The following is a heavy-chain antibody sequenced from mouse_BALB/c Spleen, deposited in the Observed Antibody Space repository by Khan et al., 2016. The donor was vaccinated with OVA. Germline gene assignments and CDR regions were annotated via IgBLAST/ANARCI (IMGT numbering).Heavy chain of an antibody. Sequence: EVQLQESGPSLVKPSQTLSLTCSVTGDSITSGYWNWIRKFPGNKLEYIGYISYSGSTYYNPSLKSRISNTLDTSKHQYDMQLNSVTTEDTATYYCARHHYYGYWYFDVWGAGTTVTVSS. CDR1: GDSITSGY. CDR3: ARHHYYGYWYFDV. V-gene: IGHV3-8*02. CDR2: ISYSGST. D-gene: IGHD1-2*01. J-gene: IGHJ1*01.